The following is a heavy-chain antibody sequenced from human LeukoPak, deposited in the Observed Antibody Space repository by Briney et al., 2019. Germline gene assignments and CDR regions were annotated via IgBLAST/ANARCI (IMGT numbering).Heavy chain of an antibody. CDR2: IYYSGST. D-gene: IGHD3-10*01. J-gene: IGHJ4*02. Sequence: SETLSLACTVSGDSIGTYYWSWIRQPPGKGLEWIGYIYYSGSTNYNPSLKSRVTISVDTSKNQFSLKLSSVTAADTAVYYCASGLWFGESLFDYWGQGTLVTVSS. CDR1: GDSIGTYY. CDR3: ASGLWFGESLFDY. V-gene: IGHV4-59*08.